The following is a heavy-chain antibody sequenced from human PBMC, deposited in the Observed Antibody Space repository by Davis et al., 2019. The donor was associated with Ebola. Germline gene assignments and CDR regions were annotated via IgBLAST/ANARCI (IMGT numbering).Heavy chain of an antibody. CDR2: IIPIFGTA. D-gene: IGHD1-26*01. V-gene: IGHV1-69*05. CDR1: GGTFSSYA. Sequence: AASVKVSCKASGGTFSSYAISWVRQAPGQGLEWMGGIIPIFGTANYAQKFQGRVTMTRNISITTAYLELSSLGSEDTAVYYCARRVGARSGFGNWGQGTLVTVSS. CDR3: ARRVGARSGFGN. J-gene: IGHJ4*02.